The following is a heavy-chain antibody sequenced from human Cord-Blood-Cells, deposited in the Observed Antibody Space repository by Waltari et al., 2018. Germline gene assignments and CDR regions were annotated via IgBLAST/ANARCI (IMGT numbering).Heavy chain of an antibody. CDR2: INHRGST. CDR3: ARVPDYDYVWGSYRYFDY. D-gene: IGHD3-16*02. CDR1: GGSFSGYY. J-gene: IGHJ4*02. V-gene: IGHV4-34*01. Sequence: QVQLQQWGAGLLKPSETLSLTCAVYGGSFSGYYWSWIRQPPGKGLEWIGEINHRGSTNYNPSLKSRVTISVDTSKNQFSLKLSSVTAADTAVYYCARVPDYDYVWGSYRYFDYWGQGTLVTVSS.